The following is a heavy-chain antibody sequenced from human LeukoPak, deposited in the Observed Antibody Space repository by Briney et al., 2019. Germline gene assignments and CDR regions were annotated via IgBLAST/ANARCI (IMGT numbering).Heavy chain of an antibody. J-gene: IGHJ5*02. CDR3: ARWEGIAAAGPDGRFDP. CDR2: IYYSGST. Sequence: PSETLSLTCTVSGGSISSYYWSWIRQPPGKGLEWIGYIYYSGSTNYNPSLKSRVTISVDTSKNQFSLKLSSVTAADTAVYYCARWEGIAAAGPDGRFDPWGQGTLVTVSS. V-gene: IGHV4-59*01. CDR1: GGSISSYY. D-gene: IGHD6-13*01.